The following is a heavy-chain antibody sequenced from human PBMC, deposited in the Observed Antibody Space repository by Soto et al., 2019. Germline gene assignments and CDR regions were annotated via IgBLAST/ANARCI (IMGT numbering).Heavy chain of an antibody. CDR1: GGSVSSENFY. CDR2: IYYSGNT. Sequence: QVQLQESGPGLVKPLETLSLTCSVSGGSVSSENFYWSWIRQPPGKGLEWIGYIYYSGNTKYNPSPPGRLTISVDPSKNQFSLKLNSVTAADTALYYCARLRAESSGHSARWAWLFDAWGQGTLVTVS. V-gene: IGHV4-61*01. CDR3: ARLRAESSGHSARWAWLFDA. D-gene: IGHD3-22*01. J-gene: IGHJ4*01.